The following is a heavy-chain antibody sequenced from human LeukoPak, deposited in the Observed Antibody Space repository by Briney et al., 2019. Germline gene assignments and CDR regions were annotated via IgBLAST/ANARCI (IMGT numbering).Heavy chain of an antibody. V-gene: IGHV3-74*01. CDR1: GFTFSSYA. J-gene: IGHJ3*02. CDR2: INDDGSTT. CDR3: ARGGRYPGDAFDI. D-gene: IGHD1-26*01. Sequence: GGSLRLSCAASGFTFSSYAMSWVRQAPGKGLVWVSLINDDGSTTFYADSVKGRFTISRDNAKNTLYVQMNSLRGEDTAVYYCARGGRYPGDAFDIWGQGTMVAVSS.